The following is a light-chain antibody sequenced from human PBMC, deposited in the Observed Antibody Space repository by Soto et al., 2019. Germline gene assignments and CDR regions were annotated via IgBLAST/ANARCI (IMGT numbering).Light chain of an antibody. CDR3: QQSYSTPQIT. V-gene: IGKV1-39*01. Sequence: DIKLTQSPSSLSASVGDEVPITCRASQTIMTYLNWYQLKPGKAPDLLIYDASSLEGGVPSRFSGSGYGTEFTLTISSLQPEDFATYYCQQSYSTPQITFGQGTRLEIK. CDR2: DAS. J-gene: IGKJ5*01. CDR1: QTIMTY.